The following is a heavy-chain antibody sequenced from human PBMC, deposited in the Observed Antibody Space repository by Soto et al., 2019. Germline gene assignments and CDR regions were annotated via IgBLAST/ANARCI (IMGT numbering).Heavy chain of an antibody. J-gene: IGHJ4*02. CDR3: ARGTPTPGIDY. CDR1: GFTFRNYW. CDR2: IGQDGSEK. D-gene: IGHD1-26*01. V-gene: IGHV3-7*03. Sequence: EVQLVESGGGLVQPGGSLRLACVASGFTFRNYWMNWVRQAPGKGLEWVVNIGQDGSEKYYVDSVKGRFTVSRDNAKNSLYLQMDSLRAEDTDVYYCARGTPTPGIDYWGQGTLVTVSS.